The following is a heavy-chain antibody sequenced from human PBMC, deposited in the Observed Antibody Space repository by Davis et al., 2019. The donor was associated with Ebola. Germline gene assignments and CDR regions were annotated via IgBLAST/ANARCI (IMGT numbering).Heavy chain of an antibody. D-gene: IGHD3-10*01. CDR2: IYYSGST. Sequence: SETLSLTCTVPGGSISSYYWSWIRQPPGKGLEWIGYIYYSGSTNYNPSLKSRVTISVDTSKNQFSLKLSSVTAADTAVYYCARATSYYGSGSYYNVWGWFDPWGQGTLVTVSS. CDR1: GGSISSYY. J-gene: IGHJ5*02. CDR3: ARATSYYGSGSYYNVWGWFDP. V-gene: IGHV4-59*01.